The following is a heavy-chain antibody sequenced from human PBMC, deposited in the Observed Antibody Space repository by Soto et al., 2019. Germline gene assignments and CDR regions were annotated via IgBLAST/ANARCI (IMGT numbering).Heavy chain of an antibody. CDR3: TRDLSPNHAPDRDAFDS. CDR1: GGTFRSYA. Sequence: QVQLVQSGAEVKKPGSSVKVSCKASGGTFRSYAISWVRQAPGQGREWMGGIIPIFGTANYAQKFQGRVTITEDEYPSTGFMELSSLSFSDTAVYLCTRDLSPNHAPDRDAFDSWGQGTMVTVSS. J-gene: IGHJ3*02. CDR2: IIPIFGTA. V-gene: IGHV1-69*01.